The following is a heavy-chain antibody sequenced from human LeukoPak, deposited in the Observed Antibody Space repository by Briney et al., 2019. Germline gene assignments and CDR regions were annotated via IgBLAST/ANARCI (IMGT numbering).Heavy chain of an antibody. J-gene: IGHJ4*02. Sequence: GGSLRLSCAASGFTFDDYAMHWVRQAPGKGLEWVSGISWNSGSIGYADSVKGRFTISRDNAKNSLYLQMNSLRAEDTALYYCAKDMGNYGYEQFAYWGQGTLVTVSS. D-gene: IGHD5-18*01. CDR2: ISWNSGSI. V-gene: IGHV3-9*01. CDR3: AKDMGNYGYEQFAY. CDR1: GFTFDDYA.